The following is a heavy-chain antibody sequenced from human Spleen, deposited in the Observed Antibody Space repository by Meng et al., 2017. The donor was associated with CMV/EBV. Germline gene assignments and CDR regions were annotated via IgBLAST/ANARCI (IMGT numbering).Heavy chain of an antibody. CDR1: GGLFNSYS. CDR3: ARERGLGFRGTNDAFDI. CDR2: INPNTGGT. D-gene: IGHD3-16*01. V-gene: IGHV1-2*02. J-gene: IGHJ3*02. Sequence: SVKVSCKASGGLFNSYSFIWVRQAPGQGLEWMGWINPNTGGTNSAQKFQGRVTMTGDTSISTAYMELSRLNSDDTALYYCARERGLGFRGTNDAFDIWGQGTMVTVSS.